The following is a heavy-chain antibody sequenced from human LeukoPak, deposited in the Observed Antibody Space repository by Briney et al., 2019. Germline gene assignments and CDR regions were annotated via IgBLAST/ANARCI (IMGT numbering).Heavy chain of an antibody. V-gene: IGHV1-8*01. CDR3: ARGRITVGATVY. Sequence: GASVKVSCKASGYTFTSYDINWVRQATGQGLEWMGWMNPNSGNTGYAQKFQGRVTMTRNTSISTAYMELSSLRSEDTAVYYCARGRITVGATVYWDQGTLVTVSS. CDR1: GYTFTSYD. J-gene: IGHJ4*02. D-gene: IGHD1-26*01. CDR2: MNPNSGNT.